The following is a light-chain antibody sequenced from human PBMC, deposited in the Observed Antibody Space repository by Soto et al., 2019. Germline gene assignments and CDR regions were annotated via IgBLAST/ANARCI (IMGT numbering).Light chain of an antibody. CDR1: QSVLYSSNNKNY. CDR3: QQYYSTPLA. V-gene: IGKV4-1*01. Sequence: DIVMTQSPDSLAVSLGERATINCKSSQSVLYSSNNKNYLAWYQQKPRQPPKLLIYWASTRESGVPDRFSGSGSGTDFTLTISSPQAEDVAVYYCQQYYSTPLAFGQGTKVEIK. J-gene: IGKJ1*01. CDR2: WAS.